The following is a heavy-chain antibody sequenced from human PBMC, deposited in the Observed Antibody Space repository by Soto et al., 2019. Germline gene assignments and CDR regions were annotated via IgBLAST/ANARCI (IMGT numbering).Heavy chain of an antibody. D-gene: IGHD6-19*01. CDR1: GGSISSYY. CDR2: IYYSGST. Sequence: SETLSLTCTVSGGSISSYYWSWIRQPPGKGLEWIGYIYYSGSTNYNPSLKSRVTISVDTSKNQFSLKLSSVTAADTAVYYCARSYSSGWYRWFDPWGQGTLVTVSS. CDR3: ARSYSSGWYRWFDP. J-gene: IGHJ5*02. V-gene: IGHV4-59*08.